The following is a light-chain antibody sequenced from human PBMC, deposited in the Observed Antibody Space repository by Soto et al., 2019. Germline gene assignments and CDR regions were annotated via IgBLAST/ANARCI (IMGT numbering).Light chain of an antibody. CDR3: XSSTSSSTYVV. CDR2: XXS. Sequence: QSALTQPASVSGSPGQSITISCTGTSSDVGGYNYVSWYQQHPGKAPXXLIYXXSXXXXXXXNRFXGSKSGXTXSXTIXGXXXXXXXXXYCXSSTSSSTYVVFGGGTKLTVL. CDR1: SSDVGGYNY. J-gene: IGLJ2*01. V-gene: IGLV2-14*01.